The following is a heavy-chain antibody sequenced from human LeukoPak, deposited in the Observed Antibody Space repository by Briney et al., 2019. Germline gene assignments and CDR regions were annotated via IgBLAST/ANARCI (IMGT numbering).Heavy chain of an antibody. D-gene: IGHD4-17*01. CDR1: GVTFSSYS. Sequence: GGSLRLSCAASGVTFSSYSMNWVRQAPGKGLEWVSSITSSSSYIYYADSVKSRFTISRDNAKNYPYLQMNSLRAQDTAVHYCTTGPKHYSDDLSGYSSYYMDVWGKRTKGTVS. CDR3: TTGPKHYSDDLSGYSSYYMDV. CDR2: ITSSSSYI. J-gene: IGHJ6*03. V-gene: IGHV3-21*01.